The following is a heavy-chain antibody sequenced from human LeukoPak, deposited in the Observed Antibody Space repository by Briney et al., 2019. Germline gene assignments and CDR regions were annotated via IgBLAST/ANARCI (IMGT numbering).Heavy chain of an antibody. CDR1: GYTFTSSG. CDR2: ISSYNGNT. CDR3: ARERSGVFYGSGLPGNDAFDI. D-gene: IGHD3-10*01. V-gene: IGHV1-18*01. J-gene: IGHJ3*02. Sequence: ASVKVSCKASGYTFTSSGISWLRQAPGQGLEWMGWISSYNGNTNYAQKLHGRVAMTTDTSTNTAYMELRSLKSDDTAVYYCARERSGVFYGSGLPGNDAFDIWGQGTMVTVSS.